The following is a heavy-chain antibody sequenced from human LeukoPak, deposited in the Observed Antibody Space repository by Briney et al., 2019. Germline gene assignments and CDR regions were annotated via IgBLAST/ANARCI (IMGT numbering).Heavy chain of an antibody. J-gene: IGHJ4*01. D-gene: IGHD1-1*01. CDR1: GFTFSSYA. CDR3: AKYIRDSGTYNFDY. CDR2: ISYDGSNK. V-gene: IGHV3-30*18. Sequence: GGSLRLSCAASGFTFSSYAMHWVRQAPGKGLEWVAVISYDGSNKYYADSVKGRFTISRDNSKNTLYLQMNSLRAEDTAVYYCAKYIRDSGTYNFDYWGHGTLVTVSS.